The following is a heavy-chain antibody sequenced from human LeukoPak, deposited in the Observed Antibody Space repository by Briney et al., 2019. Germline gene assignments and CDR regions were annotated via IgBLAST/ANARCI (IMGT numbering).Heavy chain of an antibody. J-gene: IGHJ4*02. CDR2: ISSSGSTI. D-gene: IGHD2-21*02. V-gene: IGHV3-48*03. CDR1: GFTFSSYE. CDR3: ARDFWGCGGDCYFDY. Sequence: GGSLRLSCAASGFTFSSYEVNWVRQAPGKGLEWVSYISSSGSTIYYADSVKGRFTISRDNAKNSLYLQMNSLRAEDTAVYYCARDFWGCGGDCYFDYWGQGTLVTVSS.